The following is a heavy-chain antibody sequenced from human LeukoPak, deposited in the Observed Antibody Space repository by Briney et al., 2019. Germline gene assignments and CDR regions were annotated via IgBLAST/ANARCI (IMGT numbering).Heavy chain of an antibody. D-gene: IGHD3-10*01. CDR1: GFTFTNYY. Sequence: ASVKVSCEASGFTFTNYYITWVRQAPGQGLEWMGWISAHNGKTNYAQNLQDRVTMTTDTTTSTAYMEVRSLRSDDTAVYYCARVDNYDSGTYYMDWLDPWGQGTLVTVSS. J-gene: IGHJ5*02. CDR2: ISAHNGKT. V-gene: IGHV1-18*01. CDR3: ARVDNYDSGTYYMDWLDP.